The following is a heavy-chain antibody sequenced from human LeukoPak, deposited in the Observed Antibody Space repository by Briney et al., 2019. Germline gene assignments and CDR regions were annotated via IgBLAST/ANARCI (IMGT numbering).Heavy chain of an antibody. CDR2: INDSGST. CDR1: GGSISSYY. Sequence: SETLSLTCTVSGGSISSYYWSWIRQPPGKGLEWIGYINDSGSTNSNPSRKSRVTMSVDTSKNQFSLKLSSVTAADTAVYYCTRRGRNNWGEGNDYWGQGTLVTVSS. CDR3: TRRGRNNWGEGNDY. D-gene: IGHD1-1*01. J-gene: IGHJ4*02. V-gene: IGHV4-59*08.